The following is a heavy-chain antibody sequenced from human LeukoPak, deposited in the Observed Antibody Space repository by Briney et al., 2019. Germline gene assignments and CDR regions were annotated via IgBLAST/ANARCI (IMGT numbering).Heavy chain of an antibody. CDR1: GFTFSSYW. CDR2: IKQDGSEK. CDR3: AAQLARGVDY. V-gene: IGHV3-7*01. Sequence: GGSLRLSCAAPGFTFSSYWMSWVRQAPGKGLEWVATIKQDGSEKYYVDSVKGRFSISRDNAKNSLYLQMNSLRAEDTGVYYCAAQLARGVDYWGQGTLVTVSS. D-gene: IGHD6-6*01. J-gene: IGHJ4*02.